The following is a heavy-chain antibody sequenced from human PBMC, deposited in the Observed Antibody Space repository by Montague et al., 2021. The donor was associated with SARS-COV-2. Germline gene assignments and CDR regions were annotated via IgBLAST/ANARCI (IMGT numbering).Heavy chain of an antibody. CDR1: GDSVSSNSAT. J-gene: IGHJ6*04. D-gene: IGHD1-1*01. CDR2: TYYRPKWYN. Sequence: CAISGDSVSSNSATWNWVRQSPSRGLEWLVGTYYRPKWYNDYAVSVRGRVTINPDTSKNQFSLQLNSVTPEDTAIYYCTSGREGNYNVMDVWGKGTTVTVSS. CDR3: TSGREGNYNVMDV. V-gene: IGHV6-1*01.